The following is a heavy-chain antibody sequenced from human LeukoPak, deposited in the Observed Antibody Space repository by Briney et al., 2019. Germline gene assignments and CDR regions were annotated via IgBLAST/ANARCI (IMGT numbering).Heavy chain of an antibody. CDR3: ARVDRDGYNLVY. Sequence: SETLSLTCTVSGGSISSYYWSWIRQPAGKGLEWIGRIYNTGSTNYNPSLKSRVTMSVDTSKNQFSLKLSSVTAADTAVYYCARVDRDGYNLVYWGQGTLVTVSS. J-gene: IGHJ4*02. CDR1: GGSISSYY. D-gene: IGHD5-24*01. V-gene: IGHV4-4*07. CDR2: IYNTGST.